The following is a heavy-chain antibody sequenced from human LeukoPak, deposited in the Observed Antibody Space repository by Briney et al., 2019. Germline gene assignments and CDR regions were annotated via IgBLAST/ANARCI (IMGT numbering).Heavy chain of an antibody. Sequence: GGSLRLSCGASGSTFSSYSMNWVRQAPGKGLEWVSSMSSSSSYIYYADSVKGRFTISRDNAKNSLYLQMNSLRAEDTAVYYCARDKGCSSTSCYVVNAFDIWGQGTMVTVSS. V-gene: IGHV3-21*01. CDR3: ARDKGCSSTSCYVVNAFDI. CDR1: GSTFSSYS. CDR2: MSSSSSYI. D-gene: IGHD2-2*01. J-gene: IGHJ3*02.